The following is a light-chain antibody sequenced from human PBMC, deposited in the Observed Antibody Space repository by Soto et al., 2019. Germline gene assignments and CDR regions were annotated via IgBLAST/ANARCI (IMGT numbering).Light chain of an antibody. CDR3: KQYYIYPPVT. J-gene: IGKJ3*01. Sequence: AIRMTQSPSSLSASTGDRVTITCRASQGISSYLAWYQQKPGKAPKLLIYAASTLQSGVPSRFRGSVAGTDFTLTISCLQSEDFATYYCKQYYIYPPVTFGPGTKVDIK. CDR2: AAS. V-gene: IGKV1-8*01. CDR1: QGISSY.